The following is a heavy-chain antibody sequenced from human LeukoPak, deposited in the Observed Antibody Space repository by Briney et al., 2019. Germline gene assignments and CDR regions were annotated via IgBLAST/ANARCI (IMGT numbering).Heavy chain of an antibody. J-gene: IGHJ6*02. Sequence: PGGSLRLSCAASGFAFGDFWMSWVRQTPGKGLESVATIKQDGSAKEYVDSVKGRFTISRDNAKESLYLQMNNLRADDTGVYYCAREKREGLWFGELFRLQYCGLDVWGQGTTVIVSS. CDR3: AREKREGLWFGELFRLQYCGLDV. CDR2: IKQDGSAK. V-gene: IGHV3-7*01. CDR1: GFAFGDFW. D-gene: IGHD3-10*01.